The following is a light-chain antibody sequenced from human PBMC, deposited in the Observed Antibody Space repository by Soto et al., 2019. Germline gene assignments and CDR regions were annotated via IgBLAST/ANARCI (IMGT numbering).Light chain of an antibody. Sequence: EIVLTQSPGTLSLYPGESATLSCRASQSVTSNYLAWYQQKPGQAPRLLIYGASNRATGIPDRFSGSGSGTDFTLTISRLEPEDFAVYYCQQYGRSPFTFGPGTKVDIK. J-gene: IGKJ3*01. CDR3: QQYGRSPFT. CDR1: QSVTSNY. V-gene: IGKV3-20*01. CDR2: GAS.